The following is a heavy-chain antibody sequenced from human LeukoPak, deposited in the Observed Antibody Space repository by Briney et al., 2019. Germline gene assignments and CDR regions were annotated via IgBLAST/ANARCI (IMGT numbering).Heavy chain of an antibody. V-gene: IGHV4-31*03. CDR2: IYCSGST. CDR1: GGSISSGGYY. CDR3: ARDRAGSAIFGVVITAGMDV. D-gene: IGHD3-3*01. Sequence: SETLSLTCTVSGGSISSGGYYWSWIRQHPGTGLEWIGYIYCSGSTYYNPSLKSRVTISVDTSKNQFSLKLSSVTAADTAVYYCARDRAGSAIFGVVITAGMDVWGQGTTVTVSS. J-gene: IGHJ6*02.